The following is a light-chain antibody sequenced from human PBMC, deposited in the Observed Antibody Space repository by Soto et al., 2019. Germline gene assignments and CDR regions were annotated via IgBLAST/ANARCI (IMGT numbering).Light chain of an antibody. V-gene: IGLV2-14*01. CDR3: SSCSAIGTLV. Sequence: QSALTQPASVSGSPGQSITISCTGTSSDVGVFNYVSWYQQYPGKVPKLIIYEVSNRPSGVSSRFSGSKFGNTASLIISGLQAEDEADYYCSSCSAIGTLVFGGGTKVTVL. J-gene: IGLJ2*01. CDR2: EVS. CDR1: SSDVGVFNY.